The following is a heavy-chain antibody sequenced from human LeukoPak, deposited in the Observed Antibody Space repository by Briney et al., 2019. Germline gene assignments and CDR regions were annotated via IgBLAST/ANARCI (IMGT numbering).Heavy chain of an antibody. D-gene: IGHD3-3*01. V-gene: IGHV3-20*04. CDR1: GFTFDDYG. CDR2: INWNGGST. CDR3: AKDGNGADFWSGYPDY. Sequence: GGSLRLSCAASGFTFDDYGMSWVRQAPGKGLEWVSGINWNGGSTGYADSVKGRFTISRDNAKNSLYLQMNSLRAEDTALYYCAKDGNGADFWSGYPDYWGQGTLVTVSS. J-gene: IGHJ4*02.